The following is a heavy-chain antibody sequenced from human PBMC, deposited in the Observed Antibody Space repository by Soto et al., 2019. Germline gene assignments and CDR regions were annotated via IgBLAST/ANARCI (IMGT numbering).Heavy chain of an antibody. V-gene: IGHV5-51*03. J-gene: IGHJ5*02. CDR3: ARAGSSGWTGYHWFDP. CDR1: GYSFTNYW. D-gene: IGHD6-19*01. CDR2: IYPGDSDT. Sequence: EVQLVQSGAEVKKPGESLKISCKGSGYSFTNYWIGWVRQMPEKGLEWMGIIYPGDSDTRYSPSFQGQVTISADKSINTADLQWSSLKASDIAIYYCARAGSSGWTGYHWFDPWGQGTLVTVSS.